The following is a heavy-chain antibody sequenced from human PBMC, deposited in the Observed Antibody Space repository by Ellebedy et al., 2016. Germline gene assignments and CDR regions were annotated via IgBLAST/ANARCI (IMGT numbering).Heavy chain of an antibody. CDR1: GFTFSNYA. V-gene: IGHV3-23*01. J-gene: IGHJ6*03. CDR2: ISGSGGST. Sequence: GESLKISXAASGFTFSNYAMSWVRQAPGKGLEWVSAISGSGGSTYYVDSVKGRFSISRDNSKNTLYLQMNSLRAEDTAVYYCAKGLGEYYYYMEVWGKGTTVTVSS. CDR3: AKGLGEYYYYMEV. D-gene: IGHD3-16*01.